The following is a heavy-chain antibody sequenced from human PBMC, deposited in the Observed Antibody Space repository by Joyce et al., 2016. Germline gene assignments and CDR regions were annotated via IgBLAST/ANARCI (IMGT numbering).Heavy chain of an antibody. J-gene: IGHJ4*02. CDR2: IKSRMHGETT. CDR1: GFDFSIGW. Sequence: VRLVESGGGLVKPGGSLRLSCGVSGFDFSIGWMSWVRQAPGKGLEGVGRIKSRMHGETTDYGTPVKGRFTISRDDSKATVYLQMSDLKTEDTAIYYCSTEDGWNWGQGAQVIVSS. CDR3: STEDGWN. D-gene: IGHD5-24*01. V-gene: IGHV3-15*01.